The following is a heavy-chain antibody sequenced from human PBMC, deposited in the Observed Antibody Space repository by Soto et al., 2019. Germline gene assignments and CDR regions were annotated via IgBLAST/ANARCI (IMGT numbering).Heavy chain of an antibody. CDR2: IYHSGST. CDR1: GGSISSGGYY. J-gene: IGHJ6*02. V-gene: IGHV4-31*03. CDR3: ARSPDSSGYYPRWYYYGMDV. D-gene: IGHD3-22*01. Sequence: PSETLSLTCTVSGGSISSGGYYWSWIRQHPGKGLEWIGYIYHSGSTYYNPSLKSRVTISVDKSKNQFSLKLSSVTAADTAVYYCARSPDSSGYYPRWYYYGMDVWGQGTTVTVSS.